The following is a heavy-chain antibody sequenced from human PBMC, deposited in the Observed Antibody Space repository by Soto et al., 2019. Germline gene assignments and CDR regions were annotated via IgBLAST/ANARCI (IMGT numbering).Heavy chain of an antibody. CDR3: ARHVNTVVDYGDYEGYYYYMDV. CDR2: IYPGDSDT. D-gene: IGHD4-17*01. V-gene: IGHV5-51*01. J-gene: IGHJ6*03. Sequence: PGESLKISCKGSGYSFTSYWIGWVRQMPGKGLEWMGIIYPGDSDTRYSPSFQGRVTISADKSISTAYLQWSSLKASDTAMYYCARHVNTVVDYGDYEGYYYYMDVWGKGTTVTVSS. CDR1: GYSFTSYW.